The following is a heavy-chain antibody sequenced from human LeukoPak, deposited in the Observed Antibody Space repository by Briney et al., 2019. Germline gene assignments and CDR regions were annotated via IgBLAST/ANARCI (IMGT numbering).Heavy chain of an antibody. D-gene: IGHD7-27*01. CDR3: AREMLGMSHYFEY. CDR1: GFTFSTYV. CDR2: INPNGDTT. J-gene: IGHJ4*02. Sequence: PGGSLRLSCAASGFTFSTYVMHWVRQAPGKGLEFVSAINPNGDTTFYANSVRDRFTISRDNSKNTLYLQMGSLRPEDMAVYYCAREMLGMSHYFEYWAQGTLVTVSS. V-gene: IGHV3-64*01.